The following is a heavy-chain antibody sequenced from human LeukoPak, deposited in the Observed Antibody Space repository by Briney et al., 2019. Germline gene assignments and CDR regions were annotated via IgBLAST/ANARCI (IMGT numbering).Heavy chain of an antibody. J-gene: IGHJ6*02. V-gene: IGHV1-46*01. CDR1: GYTFTSYY. Sequence: ASVKVSCKASGYTFTSYYMHWVRQAPGQGLEWMGIINPSGGSTSYAQKFQGRVTMTRDTSTNTVYMELSSLRSEDTAVYYCARVDTAMVSLFGYYYYGMDVWGQGTTVTVSS. CDR2: INPSGGST. D-gene: IGHD5-18*01. CDR3: ARVDTAMVSLFGYYYYGMDV.